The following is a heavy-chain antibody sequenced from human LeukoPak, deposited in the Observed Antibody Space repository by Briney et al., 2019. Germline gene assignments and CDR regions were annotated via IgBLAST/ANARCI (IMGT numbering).Heavy chain of an antibody. J-gene: IGHJ4*02. V-gene: IGHV3-7*04. CDR1: RFTFSNYW. CDR3: ATDMYY. CDR2: IKQDGSDK. Sequence: GGSLRLSCAASRFTFSNYWMSWVRQAPGKGLEWVANIKQDGSDKYYVDSVKGRFTTSRDNAKNSVYLEMTSLRGEDTAVYYCATDMYYWGQGTLVTVSS.